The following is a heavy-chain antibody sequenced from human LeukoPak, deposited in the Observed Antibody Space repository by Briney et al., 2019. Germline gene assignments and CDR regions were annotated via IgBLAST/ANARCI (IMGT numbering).Heavy chain of an antibody. J-gene: IGHJ6*02. CDR1: GYTFTSTD. Sequence: GASLRDSCRASGYTFTSTDINWGRQSPGQGLEWMGWMTPNVGRTGYAQKFQGRVTMTRDTSISTAYMELSSLRPDDTAIYYCARRPHNGMDVWGQGTTVIVSS. CDR2: MTPNVGRT. D-gene: IGHD5-24*01. CDR3: ARRPHNGMDV. V-gene: IGHV1-8*01.